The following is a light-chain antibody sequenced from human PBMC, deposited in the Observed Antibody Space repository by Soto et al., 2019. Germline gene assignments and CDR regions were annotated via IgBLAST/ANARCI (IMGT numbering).Light chain of an antibody. CDR1: SGHSTYI. J-gene: IGLJ2*01. CDR2: LEGSGSY. V-gene: IGLV4-60*02. Sequence: QPVLTQSSSASACLGSSVKLTCTLSSGHSTYIIAWHQQQPGKAPRYLMKLEGSGSYNKGSGIPDRFSGSSSGADRYLTISNLQFEDEADYYCETWDTNVVVFGGGTKVTVL. CDR3: ETWDTNVVV.